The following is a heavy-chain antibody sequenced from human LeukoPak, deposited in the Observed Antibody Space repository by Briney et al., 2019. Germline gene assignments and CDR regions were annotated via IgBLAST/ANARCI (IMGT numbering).Heavy chain of an antibody. Sequence: ASVKVSCKASGYTFTSYGISWVRQAPGQGLEWMGWISAYNGNTNYAQKLQGRVTMTTDTSTSTAYMELRSLRSDDTAVYYCARDLEDYYDSSGYYHYWGQGTLVTVSS. CDR2: ISAYNGNT. V-gene: IGHV1-18*01. CDR1: GYTFTSYG. D-gene: IGHD3-22*01. J-gene: IGHJ4*02. CDR3: ARDLEDYYDSSGYYHY.